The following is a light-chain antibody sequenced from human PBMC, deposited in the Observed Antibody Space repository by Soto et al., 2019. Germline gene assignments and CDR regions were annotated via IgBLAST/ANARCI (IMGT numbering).Light chain of an antibody. CDR3: QQANSFPIT. J-gene: IGKJ5*01. Sequence: DIQITQSPSSLSASVGDRVTITCRSSQGITNRLAWYQQKPGKVAKLLMYEASSLQSGVPSRISGSGSGTAFTLTISSLQPEDFATYYCQQANSFPITFGQGTRLEIK. CDR1: QGITNR. V-gene: IGKV1D-12*01. CDR2: EAS.